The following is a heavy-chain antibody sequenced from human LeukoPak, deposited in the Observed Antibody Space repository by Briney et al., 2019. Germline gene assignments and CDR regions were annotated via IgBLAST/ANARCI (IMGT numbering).Heavy chain of an antibody. J-gene: IGHJ4*02. D-gene: IGHD3/OR15-3a*01. CDR2: ISFSVNTK. CDR1: GFTFSDYS. Sequence: PGGSLRLSCAASGFTFSDYSMNWVRQAPGKGLEWVSYISFSVNTKYYGDSVKGRFTISRDNAKNTLYLQMNSLRAEDTAVYYCAKTPLDYRLLFSDSWGQGTLVTVSS. V-gene: IGHV3-48*04. CDR3: AKTPLDYRLLFSDS.